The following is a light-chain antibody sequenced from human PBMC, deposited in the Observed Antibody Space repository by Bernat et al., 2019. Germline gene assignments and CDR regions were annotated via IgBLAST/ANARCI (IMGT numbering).Light chain of an antibody. Sequence: DIQMTQSPSSLSASVGDRVTLTCRASQSISSYLNWYQQKPGKAPKILIYAASSLQSGVPSRFSGSGSGTDFTLTISSLQLEDFATYYCQQSYNTPWTFGQGTKVEIK. CDR1: QSISSY. CDR2: AAS. CDR3: QQSYNTPWT. V-gene: IGKV1-39*01. J-gene: IGKJ1*01.